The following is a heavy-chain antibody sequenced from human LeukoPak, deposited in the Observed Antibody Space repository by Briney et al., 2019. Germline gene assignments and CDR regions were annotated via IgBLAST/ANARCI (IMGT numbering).Heavy chain of an antibody. CDR2: IRSKANSYAT. V-gene: IGHV3-73*01. D-gene: IGHD3-22*01. J-gene: IGHJ4*02. Sequence: PGGSLKLSCAASGFTFSGSAMHWVRQASGKGLEWVGRIRSKANSYATAYAASAKGRFTISRDDSKNTAYLQMNSLKTEDTAVYYCIRHPYDSSGLRVPDFDYWGQGTLVTVSS. CDR3: IRHPYDSSGLRVPDFDY. CDR1: GFTFSGSA.